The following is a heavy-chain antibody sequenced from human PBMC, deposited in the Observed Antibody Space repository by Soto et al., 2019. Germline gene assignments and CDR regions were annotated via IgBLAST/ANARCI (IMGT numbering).Heavy chain of an antibody. CDR2: TFYRSKWYN. V-gene: IGHV6-1*01. J-gene: IGHJ6*02. Sequence: SQTLSLTCVISGDSVSSNSAASNWVRQSPSRGLEWLGRTFYRSKWYNDYAVSVKSRITINPDTSKNQFSLQLNSVTPEDTAVYYCAREGRVTPEDYYYYYGMDVWGQGTTVTVSS. D-gene: IGHD2-21*02. CDR1: GDSVSSNSAA. CDR3: AREGRVTPEDYYYYYGMDV.